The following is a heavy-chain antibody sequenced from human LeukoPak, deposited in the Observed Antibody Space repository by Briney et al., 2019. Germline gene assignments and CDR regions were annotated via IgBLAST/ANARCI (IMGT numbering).Heavy chain of an antibody. CDR3: ARQTPYCTSTSCHDALLGDY. CDR1: GYSFTNYW. J-gene: IGHJ4*02. Sequence: GESLKISCKGSGYSFTNYWIGWVRQMPGKGLEWMGIIYPGDSEIRYSPSFQGQVTISADRSLSTAYLQWSSLKASDTAMYYCARQTPYCTSTSCHDALLGDYWGQGTLVTVSS. V-gene: IGHV5-51*01. CDR2: IYPGDSEI. D-gene: IGHD2-2*01.